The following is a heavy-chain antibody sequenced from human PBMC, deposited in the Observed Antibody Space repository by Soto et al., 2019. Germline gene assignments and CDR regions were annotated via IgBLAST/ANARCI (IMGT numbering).Heavy chain of an antibody. J-gene: IGHJ4*02. CDR2: IIPIFGTA. CDR3: ATGGYYYDSSGYYYGGY. D-gene: IGHD3-22*01. V-gene: IGHV1-69*01. CDR1: GGTFSSYA. Sequence: QVQLVQSGAEVKKPGSSVKVSCKASGGTFSSYAISWVRQAPGQGLEWMGGIIPIFGTANYAQKFQGRVTITADESTSTAYMELSSLRSEDTAVYYCATGGYYYDSSGYYYGGYWGQGTLVTVSS.